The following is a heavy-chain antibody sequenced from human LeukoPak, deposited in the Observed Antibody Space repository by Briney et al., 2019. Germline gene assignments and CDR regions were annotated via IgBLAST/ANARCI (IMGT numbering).Heavy chain of an antibody. V-gene: IGHV4-39*01. CDR2: IYSSGST. J-gene: IGHJ4*01. D-gene: IGHD6-25*01. CDR1: GGSISSFYWSWFY. CDR3: AKSGGYGLIDY. Sequence: SETLSLTCTVSGGSISSFYWSWFYWSWIRQPPGKGLEWIGSIYSSGSTYYNSSLKSRVTISIDTSKNQVSLKMSSVTAADTAVYYCAKSGGYGLIDYWGQGTLVTVSS.